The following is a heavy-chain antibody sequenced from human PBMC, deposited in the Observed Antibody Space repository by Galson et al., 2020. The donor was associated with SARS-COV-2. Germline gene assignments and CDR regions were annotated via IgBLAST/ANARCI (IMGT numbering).Heavy chain of an antibody. J-gene: IGHJ4*02. D-gene: IGHD4-17*01. CDR2: IYHGGST. CDR1: GYSISSGYY. V-gene: IGHV4-38-2*01. CDR3: ARQNDYGDYVGYFDY. Sequence: SETLSLTCAVSGYSISSGYYWGWIRQPPGKGLEWIGSIYHGGSTYYNPSLKSRVTISVDTSKNQFALKLSSVTAADTAVYYCARQNDYGDYVGYFDYWGQGTLVTVSS.